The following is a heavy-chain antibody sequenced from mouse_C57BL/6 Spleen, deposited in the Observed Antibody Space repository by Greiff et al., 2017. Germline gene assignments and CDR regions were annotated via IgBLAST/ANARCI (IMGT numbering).Heavy chain of an antibody. CDR3: ARVDAMDY. V-gene: IGHV3-6*01. CDR1: GYSITSGYY. CDR2: ISYDGSN. Sequence: EVKLQQSGPGLVKPSQSLSLTCSVTGYSITSGYYWNWIRQFPGNKLEWMGYISYDGSNNYNPSRKNRISITRDTSKNQFFLKLNSVTTEDTATYYCARVDAMDYWGQGTSVTVSS. J-gene: IGHJ4*01.